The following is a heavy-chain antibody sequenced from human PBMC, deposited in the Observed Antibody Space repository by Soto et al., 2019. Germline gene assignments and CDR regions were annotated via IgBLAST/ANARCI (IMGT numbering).Heavy chain of an antibody. V-gene: IGHV4-39*01. CDR1: GDSISSSTYF. CDR3: ARHLGEGYFDY. J-gene: IGHJ4*02. Sequence: SETLSLTCTVSGDSISSSTYFWGWVRQPPGKGLEWIGSIYYSGSTYYNPSLKSRVTIFADTSKNHFSLKLSSVTAADTAVYYCARHLGEGYFDYWGQGTLVTVSS. CDR2: IYYSGST.